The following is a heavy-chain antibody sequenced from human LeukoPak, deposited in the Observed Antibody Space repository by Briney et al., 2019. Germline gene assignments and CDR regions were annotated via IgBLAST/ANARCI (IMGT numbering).Heavy chain of an antibody. J-gene: IGHJ3*02. CDR3: ARGPRGSGWAHDAFDI. V-gene: IGHV1-8*01. CDR1: GYTFSSYD. CDR2: MNPNSGNT. Sequence: GASVKVSCKTSGYTFSSYDINWVRQASGQGLEWMGWMNPNSGNTGYTEKFQGRVTMTRDTSINTAYMDLSSLESDDTAVYYCARGPRGSGWAHDAFDIWGQGTVVTVSS. D-gene: IGHD6-19*01.